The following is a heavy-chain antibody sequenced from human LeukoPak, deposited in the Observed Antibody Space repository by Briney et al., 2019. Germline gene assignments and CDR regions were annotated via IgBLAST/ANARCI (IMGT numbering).Heavy chain of an antibody. Sequence: PGGSLRLSCAASGFTFSSYSMNWVRQAPGKGLEWVSSISSSSSYIYYADSVKGRFTISRDNAKNSLYLQMNSLRAEDTAVYYCAREISSSWEYYFDYWGQGTLVTVSS. D-gene: IGHD6-13*01. J-gene: IGHJ4*02. V-gene: IGHV3-21*01. CDR1: GFTFSSYS. CDR2: ISSSSSYI. CDR3: AREISSSWEYYFDY.